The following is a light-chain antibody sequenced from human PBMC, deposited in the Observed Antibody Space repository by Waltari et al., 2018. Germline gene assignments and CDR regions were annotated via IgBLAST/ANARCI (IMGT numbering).Light chain of an antibody. V-gene: IGLV2-23*01. CDR1: SSDLGRFDL. CDR2: AAS. Sequence: QSALTQPASVSASPGQSITISCTGTSSDLGRFDLVSWFQRHPGEAPRLRIYAASNPPSGVSNRFSGSKSGTTASLTISGLQAEDEADYYCCSYAGSSTWVFGGGTKLTVL. J-gene: IGLJ3*02. CDR3: CSYAGSSTWV.